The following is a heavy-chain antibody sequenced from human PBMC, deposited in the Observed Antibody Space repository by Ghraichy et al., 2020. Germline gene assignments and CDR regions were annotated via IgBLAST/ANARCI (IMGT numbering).Heavy chain of an antibody. J-gene: IGHJ3*02. CDR1: GFTFSSYR. D-gene: IGHD2-15*01. CDR2: ISSSSSYI. Sequence: ETLSLTCAASGFTFSSYRMNWVRQAPGKGLEWVSFISSSSSYIYYADSVKGRFTISRDNAKNSLYLQMNSLRAEDTAVYYCVRDPGYCSGGRCYGDAFDIWGQGTMVPVSS. CDR3: VRDPGYCSGGRCYGDAFDI. V-gene: IGHV3-21*01.